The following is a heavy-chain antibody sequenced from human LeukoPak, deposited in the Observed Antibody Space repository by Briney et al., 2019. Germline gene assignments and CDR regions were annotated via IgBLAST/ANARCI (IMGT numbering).Heavy chain of an antibody. D-gene: IGHD3-10*01. J-gene: IGHJ5*02. CDR2: IYYNGST. V-gene: IGHV4-61*01. CDR3: ASQGSGTYDP. Sequence: SETLSLTCTVSGGSVSSGSDYWSWIPQPPGKGLEWIGYIYYNGSTNYHPSLKSRVTISVDTSKNQFSLKLSSVAAADTAVYYCASQGSGTYDPWGQGTLVTVSS. CDR1: GGSVSSGSDY.